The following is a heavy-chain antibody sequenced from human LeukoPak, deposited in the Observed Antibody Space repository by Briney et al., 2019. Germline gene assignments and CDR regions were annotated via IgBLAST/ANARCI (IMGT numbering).Heavy chain of an antibody. CDR3: ARAPDREAFDI. J-gene: IGHJ3*02. V-gene: IGHV4-31*03. Sequence: PSETLSLTCTVSGGSISSGGYYWSWIRQHPGKGLEWIGYIYYRGSTYYNPSLKSRVTISVDTSKNQFSLKLSSVTAADTAVYYCARAPDREAFDIWGQGTKVTVSS. CDR1: GGSISSGGYY. CDR2: IYYRGST.